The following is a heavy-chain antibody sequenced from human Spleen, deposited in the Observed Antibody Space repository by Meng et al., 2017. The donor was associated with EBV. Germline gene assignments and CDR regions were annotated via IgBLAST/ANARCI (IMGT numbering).Heavy chain of an antibody. D-gene: IGHD2-15*01. Sequence: QVKLVRTGAEVKKPGASVRVSCKTSGYTFEDHAITWVRQAPGHGLEWVGWISAYNTDRNYLRQLQARVTMTIDTSTTTAYLELTNLTFDDTAVYYCARSSGGVVFANGDWFDPWGQGTLVTVSS. J-gene: IGHJ5*02. CDR1: GYTFEDHA. CDR2: ISAYNTDR. CDR3: ARSSGGVVFANGDWFDP. V-gene: IGHV1-18*01.